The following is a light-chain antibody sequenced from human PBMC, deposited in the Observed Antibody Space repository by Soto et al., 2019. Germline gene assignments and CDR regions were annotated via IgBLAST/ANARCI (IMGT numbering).Light chain of an antibody. J-gene: IGKJ5*01. Sequence: EIVMTQSPATLSLSPGERATLSCRASQSVSNYLVLYQQKPGQAPRLLIYDASNRATGIPARFSGSGSGTDFTLTISSLEPEDFAVYFCQQRSHWPPITFGQGTRLEI. CDR3: QQRSHWPPIT. V-gene: IGKV3-11*01. CDR2: DAS. CDR1: QSVSNY.